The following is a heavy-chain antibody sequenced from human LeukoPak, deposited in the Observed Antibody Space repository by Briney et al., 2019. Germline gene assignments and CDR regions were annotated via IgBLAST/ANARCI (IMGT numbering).Heavy chain of an antibody. CDR1: GYTFTGYY. CDR2: INPNSGGT. V-gene: IGHV1-2*02. Sequence: ASVKVSCKASGYTFTGYYMHWVRQAPGQGLEWMGWINPNSGGTNYAQRLQGRVTMTTDTSTSTAYMELRSLRSDDTAVYYCARSIADNSNLFDYWGQGTLVTVSS. D-gene: IGHD1-7*01. J-gene: IGHJ4*02. CDR3: ARSIADNSNLFDY.